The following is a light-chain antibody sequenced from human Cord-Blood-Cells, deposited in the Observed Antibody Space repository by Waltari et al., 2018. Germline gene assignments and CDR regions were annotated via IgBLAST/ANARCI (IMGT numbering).Light chain of an antibody. Sequence: SYELTQPPSVPVSPGQTARITCPGDKLGDKYACWYQQKPGQSPVLVIYQDSKRPSGIPVRFSGSNSGNTATLTISGTQAMDEADYYCQAWDSSTAVFGGGTKLTVL. CDR1: KLGDKY. V-gene: IGLV3-1*01. CDR3: QAWDSSTAV. CDR2: QDS. J-gene: IGLJ3*02.